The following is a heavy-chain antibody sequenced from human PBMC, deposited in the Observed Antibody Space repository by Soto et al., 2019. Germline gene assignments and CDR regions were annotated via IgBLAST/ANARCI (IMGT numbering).Heavy chain of an antibody. CDR2: IYPGDSQT. D-gene: IGHD4-17*01. CDR3: TRDLDYGGDTDNFDP. CDR1: GYSFTAYG. J-gene: IGHJ5*02. V-gene: IGHV5-51*03. Sequence: EVQLLQSGPEVKKAGESLKISCQASGYSFTAYGIAWVRQMPGQGLEWMGIIYPGDSQTRYSPSFQGRVTISADKSISTAYLQWTSLQASDTAMYYCTRDLDYGGDTDNFDPWGQGTLVTVSS.